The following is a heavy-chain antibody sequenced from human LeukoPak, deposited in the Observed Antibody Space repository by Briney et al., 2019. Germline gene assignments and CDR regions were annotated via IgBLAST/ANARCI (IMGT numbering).Heavy chain of an antibody. D-gene: IGHD6-19*01. V-gene: IGHV4-39*07. CDR1: GGSININTYY. CDR2: IYYSGST. J-gene: IGHJ4*02. CDR3: ARQAVAVGGIDY. Sequence: SETLSLTCTVSGGSININTYYWGWIRQPPGKGLEWIGSIYYSGSTYYNPSLKSRVTISVDTSKNQFSLKLSSVTAADTAVYYCARQAVAVGGIDYWGQGTLVTVSS.